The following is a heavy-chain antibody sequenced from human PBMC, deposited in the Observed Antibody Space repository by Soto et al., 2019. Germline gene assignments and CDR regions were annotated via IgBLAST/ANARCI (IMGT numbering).Heavy chain of an antibody. J-gene: IGHJ6*02. CDR1: GGTFSSYA. V-gene: IGHV1-69*12. Sequence: QVQLVQSGAEVKKPGSSVKVSCKASGGTFSSYAISWVRQAPGQGLEWMGGIIPIFGTANYAQKFQGRGTITADESXRSAYMGLSSLRSEDTAVYYCARHVPAAGYYYGMDVWGQGTTVTVSS. CDR2: IIPIFGTA. CDR3: ARHVPAAGYYYGMDV. D-gene: IGHD2-2*01.